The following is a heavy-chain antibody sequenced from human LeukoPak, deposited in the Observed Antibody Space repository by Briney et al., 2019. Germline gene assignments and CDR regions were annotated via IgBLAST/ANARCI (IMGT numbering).Heavy chain of an antibody. Sequence: GGSLRLSCAASGFTFSSYAMHWVRQAPGKGLGYVSAISSNGGSTYYANSVKGRFTISRDNSKNTLYLQMGSLRAEDMAVYYCAREGQQLAFDYWGQGTLVTVSS. D-gene: IGHD6-13*01. CDR2: ISSNGGST. CDR1: GFTFSSYA. V-gene: IGHV3-64*01. CDR3: AREGQQLAFDY. J-gene: IGHJ4*02.